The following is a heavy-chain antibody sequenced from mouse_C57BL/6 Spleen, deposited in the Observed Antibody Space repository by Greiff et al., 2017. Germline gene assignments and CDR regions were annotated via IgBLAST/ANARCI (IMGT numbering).Heavy chain of an antibody. D-gene: IGHD1-1*01. CDR2: IRSKSSNYAT. J-gene: IGHJ1*03. CDR3: VRGTTVVEDYWYFDV. V-gene: IGHV10-3*01. CDR1: GFTFNTYA. Sequence: DVKLVESGGGLVQPKGSLKLSCAASGFTFNTYAMHWVRQAPGKGLEWVARIRSKSSNYATYYADSVKDRFTISRDDSQSMLYLQMNNLKTEDTAMYYCVRGTTVVEDYWYFDVWGTGTTVTVSS.